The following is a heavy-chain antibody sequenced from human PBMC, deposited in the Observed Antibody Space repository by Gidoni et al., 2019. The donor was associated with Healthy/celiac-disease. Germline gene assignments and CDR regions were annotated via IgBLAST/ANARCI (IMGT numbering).Heavy chain of an antibody. D-gene: IGHD3-3*01. Sequence: QVQLVESGGGVVQPGRSLRLSCAASGFTFSSYGMHWVRQAPGKGLEWVAVISYDGSNKYYADSVKGRFTISRDNSKNTLYLQMNSLRAEDTAVYYCAKVGTPLQLFWSGYSRSYWYFDLWGRGTLVTVSS. V-gene: IGHV3-30*18. CDR1: GFTFSSYG. CDR2: ISYDGSNK. CDR3: AKVGTPLQLFWSGYSRSYWYFDL. J-gene: IGHJ2*01.